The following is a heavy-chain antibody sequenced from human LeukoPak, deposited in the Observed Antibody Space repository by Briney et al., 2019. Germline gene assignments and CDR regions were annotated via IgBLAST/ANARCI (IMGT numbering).Heavy chain of an antibody. D-gene: IGHD3-22*01. V-gene: IGHV4-61*02. J-gene: IGHJ4*02. Sequence: PSETLSLTCTVSGGSISSGSYYWSWIRQPAGKGLEWIGSIYTSGSTNYNPSHKRCVAISVDTSKNQFSLKLSSVTAADTAVYYCAREVYDSSGYYLDYWGQGTLVPVSS. CDR3: AREVYDSSGYYLDY. CDR2: IYTSGST. CDR1: GGSISSGSYY.